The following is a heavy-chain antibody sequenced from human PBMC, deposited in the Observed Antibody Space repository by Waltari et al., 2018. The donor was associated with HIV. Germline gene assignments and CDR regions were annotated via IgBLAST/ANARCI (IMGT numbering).Heavy chain of an antibody. CDR1: GYSISSGYY. Sequence: QVQLQESGPGLVKPSETLSLTCAVSGYSISSGYYWGWLRQPPGKGLEWIGSIYHSGSIYYNPSLKSRVTKSVDTSKNQFSLKLSSVTAADAAIYYCARVQGGRMGGFDIWGQGTMVTVSS. D-gene: IGHD1-26*01. J-gene: IGHJ3*02. V-gene: IGHV4-38-2*01. CDR3: ARVQGGRMGGFDI. CDR2: IYHSGSI.